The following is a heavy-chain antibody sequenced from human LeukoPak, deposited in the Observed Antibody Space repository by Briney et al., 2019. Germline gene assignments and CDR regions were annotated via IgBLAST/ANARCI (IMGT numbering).Heavy chain of an antibody. Sequence: VASVKVSCKASGYTFTSYGISWVRQAPGQGLEWMGWISAYNGNTNYAQKLQGRVTMTTDTSTSTAYTELRSLRSDDTAVYYCARAPRFLEWPEDRDAYFDYWGQGTLVTVSS. J-gene: IGHJ4*02. CDR1: GYTFTSYG. V-gene: IGHV1-18*01. CDR3: ARAPRFLEWPEDRDAYFDY. D-gene: IGHD3-3*01. CDR2: ISAYNGNT.